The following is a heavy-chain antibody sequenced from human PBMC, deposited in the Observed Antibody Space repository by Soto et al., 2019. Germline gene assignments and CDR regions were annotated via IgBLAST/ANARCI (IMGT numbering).Heavy chain of an antibody. CDR2: IWYDGSNK. D-gene: IGHD4-17*01. CDR1: GFTFSSYG. J-gene: IGHJ4*02. CDR3: ARDSVADGDYVAELDY. V-gene: IGHV3-33*01. Sequence: QVQLVESGGGVVQPGRSLRLSCAASGFTFSSYGMHWVRRAQGKGLEWVAVIWYDGSNKYYADSVKGRFTISRDNSKNTLYLQMNSLRAEDTAVYYCARDSVADGDYVAELDYWGQGTLVTVSS.